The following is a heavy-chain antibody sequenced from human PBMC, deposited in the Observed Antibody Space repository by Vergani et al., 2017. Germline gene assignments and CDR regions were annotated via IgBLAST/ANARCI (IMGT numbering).Heavy chain of an antibody. Sequence: EVQLVESGGGLVKPGGSLRLSCAASGFTFSSYSMNWVRQAPGKGLEWVSSISRGSSYIYYADSVKGRFTISRDNAKNSLYLQMNSLRAEDTAVYYCARERAKDYSNYNGRAFDIWGEGTMVTVSS. D-gene: IGHD4-11*01. CDR2: ISRGSSYI. J-gene: IGHJ3*02. CDR1: GFTFSSYS. V-gene: IGHV3-21*01. CDR3: ARERAKDYSNYNGRAFDI.